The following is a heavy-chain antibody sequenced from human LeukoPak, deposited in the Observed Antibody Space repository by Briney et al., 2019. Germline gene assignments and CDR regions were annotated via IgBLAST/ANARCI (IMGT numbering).Heavy chain of an antibody. V-gene: IGHV1-69*04. Sequence: SVKVSCKASGGTFSSYAISWVRQAPGQGLEWMGRIIPILGIANYAQKFQGRVTITADKSTSTAYMELSSLRSEDTAVYYCASVAAAGTAGDYWGQGTLVTVPS. CDR1: GGTFSSYA. CDR2: IIPILGIA. J-gene: IGHJ4*02. CDR3: ASVAAAGTAGDY. D-gene: IGHD6-13*01.